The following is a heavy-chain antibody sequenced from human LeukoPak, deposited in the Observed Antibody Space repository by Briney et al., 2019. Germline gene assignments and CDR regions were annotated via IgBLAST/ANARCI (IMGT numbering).Heavy chain of an antibody. V-gene: IGHV3-30*18. CDR2: ISYDGSNK. J-gene: IGHJ4*02. CDR1: GFTFSSYG. D-gene: IGHD3-10*01. CDR3: AKDRGRSGSYYNTFDY. Sequence: GRSLRLSCAASGFTFSSYGMHWLRDAPGKGLEWVAVISYDGSNKYYADSVKGRFSISRDNSKSTLYLQMISLRAEDTAVYYCAKDRGRSGSYYNTFDYWGQGTLVTVSS.